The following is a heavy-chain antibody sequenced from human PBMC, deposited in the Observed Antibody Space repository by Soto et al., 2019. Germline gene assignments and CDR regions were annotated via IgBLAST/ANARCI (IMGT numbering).Heavy chain of an antibody. D-gene: IGHD2-21*01. CDR2: ISGSGAVT. V-gene: IGHV3-23*01. J-gene: IGHJ4*02. CDR1: GFTFSSYA. CDR3: ARTDPTIAYTGY. Sequence: EVQLLESGGGLGQPGGSLRLSCATSGFTFSSYAMSWVRQAPGKGLEWVSAISGSGAVTYYADSVKGRFTVSRDNSKNTLFLQMNSLRVEDTAIYYCARTDPTIAYTGYWGQGTLVTVSS.